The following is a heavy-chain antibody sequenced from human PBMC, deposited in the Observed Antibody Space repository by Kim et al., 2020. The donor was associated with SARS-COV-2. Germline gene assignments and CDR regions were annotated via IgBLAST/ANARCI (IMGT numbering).Heavy chain of an antibody. Sequence: SVKVSCKASGGTFSSYAISWVRQAPGQGLEWMGRIIPILGIANYAQKFQGRVTITADKSTSTAYMELSSLRSEDTAVYYCARAGLYYDSSGPHGGAFDIWGQGTMVTVSS. CDR3: ARAGLYYDSSGPHGGAFDI. CDR1: GGTFSSYA. CDR2: IIPILGIA. J-gene: IGHJ3*02. V-gene: IGHV1-69*04. D-gene: IGHD3-22*01.